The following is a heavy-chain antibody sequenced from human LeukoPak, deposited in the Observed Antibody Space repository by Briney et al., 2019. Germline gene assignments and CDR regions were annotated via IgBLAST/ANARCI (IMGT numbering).Heavy chain of an antibody. J-gene: IGHJ4*02. D-gene: IGHD3-22*01. CDR3: ARRRYYDSTGYNPTYYFDY. V-gene: IGHV4-59*01. CDR1: GDSIIGYY. CDR2: IYNTLDA. Sequence: PSGTLSLTCTVSGDSIIGYYWSGIRQPPGKRLEWIGYIYNTLDATYNPSLESRVTISLDMSNKQFSLRLSSVTAADTAVYYCARRRYYDSTGYNPTYYFDYWGQGILVTVSS.